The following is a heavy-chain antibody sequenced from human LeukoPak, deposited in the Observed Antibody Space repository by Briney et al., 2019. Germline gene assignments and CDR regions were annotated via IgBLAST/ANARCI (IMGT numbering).Heavy chain of an antibody. CDR1: GDSISSYY. CDR3: ARGRNYDILTGSIRGFDP. D-gene: IGHD3-9*01. V-gene: IGHV4-59*12. J-gene: IGHJ5*02. CDR2: IYYSGST. Sequence: SETLSLTCTVSGDSISSYYWSWIRQPPGKGLEWIGYIYYSGSTNYNPSLKSRVTISVDTSKNQFSLKLSSVTAADTAVYYCARGRNYDILTGSIRGFDPWGQGTLVTVSS.